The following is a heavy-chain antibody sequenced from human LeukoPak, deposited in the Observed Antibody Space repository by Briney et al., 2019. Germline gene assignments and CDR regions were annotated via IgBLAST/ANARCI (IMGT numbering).Heavy chain of an antibody. D-gene: IGHD3-22*01. CDR3: ARTYYYDSSGYYYGHWFDP. CDR1: GYTFTNCG. V-gene: IGHV1-18*01. CDR2: ISAYNGNT. J-gene: IGHJ5*02. Sequence: ASVTVSCRASGYTFTNCGIIWVRQAPGQGLEWMGWISAYNGNTNYAQKLQGRVTMTTETSTSTAYMELRSLRSDDTAIYYCARTYYYDSSGYYYGHWFDPWGQGTLVTVSS.